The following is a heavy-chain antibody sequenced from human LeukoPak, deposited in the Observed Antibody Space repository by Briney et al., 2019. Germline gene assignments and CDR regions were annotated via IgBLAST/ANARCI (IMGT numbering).Heavy chain of an antibody. Sequence: QPGGSLRLSCAASGFVFSDYSMNWVRQAPGKGLGWVSNIRGSGSGSGSGMYYADSVKGRFTISSDNAKNSLYLQMSSLRAEDTAFYYCARDNNWGFDFWGQGALVTVSS. CDR3: ARDNNWGFDF. V-gene: IGHV3-48*04. CDR1: GFVFSDYS. CDR2: IRGSGSGSGSGM. J-gene: IGHJ4*02. D-gene: IGHD7-27*01.